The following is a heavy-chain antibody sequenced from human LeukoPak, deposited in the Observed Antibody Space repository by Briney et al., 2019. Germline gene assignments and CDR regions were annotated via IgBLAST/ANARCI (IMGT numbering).Heavy chain of an antibody. CDR1: GYAFTDYF. V-gene: IGHV1-2*02. J-gene: IGHJ4*02. Sequence: ASVKVSCKTSGYAFTDYFMHWVRQAPGQGLEWMGWINPYSGVTNHAQKFQGRVTMTRDTSISTAYMELSRLRPDDTAFYYCAVGLRYLEWLLRPPDYWGQGTLVTVSS. CDR2: INPYSGVT. D-gene: IGHD3-3*01. CDR3: AVGLRYLEWLLRPPDY.